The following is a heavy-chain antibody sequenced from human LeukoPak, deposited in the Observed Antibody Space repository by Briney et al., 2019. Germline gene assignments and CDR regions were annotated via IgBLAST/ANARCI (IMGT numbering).Heavy chain of an antibody. Sequence: PGGSLRLSCAASGFTFSSYGMHWVRQAPGKGLEWVAFIRYDGSDKYYADSVKGRFTISRDNSKNTLYLQMNSLRAEDTALYYCAKVRSSWHDAFDIWGQGTMVTVSS. CDR2: IRYDGSDK. V-gene: IGHV3-30*02. D-gene: IGHD6-13*01. CDR3: AKVRSSWHDAFDI. CDR1: GFTFSSYG. J-gene: IGHJ3*02.